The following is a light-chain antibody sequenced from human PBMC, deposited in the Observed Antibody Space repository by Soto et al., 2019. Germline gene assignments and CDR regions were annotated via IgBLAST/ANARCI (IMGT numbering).Light chain of an antibody. Sequence: QPVLTQPRSVSGSPGQSVTISCTGTSSDVGGYNYVSWYQQHPGKAPKLMIYDVSKRPSGVPDRFSGSQSGNTASLTISGLQAEDEADYYCCSYAGSYAVFGGGTKLTVL. J-gene: IGLJ2*01. CDR1: SSDVGGYNY. V-gene: IGLV2-11*01. CDR3: CSYAGSYAV. CDR2: DVS.